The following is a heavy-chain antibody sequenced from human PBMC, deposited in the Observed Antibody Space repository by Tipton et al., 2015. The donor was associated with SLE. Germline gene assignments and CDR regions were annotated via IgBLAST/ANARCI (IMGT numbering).Heavy chain of an antibody. J-gene: IGHJ4*02. Sequence: TLSLTCIVSGASISPYYWSWIRQPAGKGLEWIGRFYISGSTDYNPSFKSRATMSVDTSRNQFSLKLTSVTAADTAVYYCARARGRTSWTLDYWGQGTLVTVSS. CDR2: FYISGST. CDR1: GASISPYY. V-gene: IGHV4-4*07. CDR3: ARARGRTSWTLDY. D-gene: IGHD2-2*01.